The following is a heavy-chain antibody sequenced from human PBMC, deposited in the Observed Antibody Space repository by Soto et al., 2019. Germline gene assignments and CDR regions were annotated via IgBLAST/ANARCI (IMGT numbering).Heavy chain of an antibody. Sequence: GASVKVSCKASGGTFSSYTISWVRQAPGQGLEWMGRIIPILGIANYAQKFQGRVTITADKSTSTAYMELSSLRSEDTAVYYCASTVTTQTERSDAFDIWGQGTMVTVSS. CDR1: GGTFSSYT. CDR2: IIPILGIA. J-gene: IGHJ3*02. V-gene: IGHV1-69*02. D-gene: IGHD4-17*01. CDR3: ASTVTTQTERSDAFDI.